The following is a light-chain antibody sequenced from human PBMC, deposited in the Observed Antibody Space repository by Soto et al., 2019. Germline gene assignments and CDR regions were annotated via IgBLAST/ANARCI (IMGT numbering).Light chain of an antibody. CDR2: ANS. CDR1: SSNIGAGYD. CDR3: QSHDSSLSGSV. V-gene: IGLV1-40*01. Sequence: QLVLTQPPSVSGAPGQRVTISCTGSSSNIGAGYDVHWYQQLPGTAPKLLIYANSNRPSGVPDRFSGSKSGTSASLAISGLQAEDEADYYCQSHDSSLSGSVFGTGTKLTVL. J-gene: IGLJ1*01.